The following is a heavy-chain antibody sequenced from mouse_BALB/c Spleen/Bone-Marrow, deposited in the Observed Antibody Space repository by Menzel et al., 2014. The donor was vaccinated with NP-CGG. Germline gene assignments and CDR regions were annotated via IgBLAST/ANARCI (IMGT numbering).Heavy chain of an antibody. CDR2: ISCYNGAT. J-gene: IGHJ4*01. CDR1: GYSFTGYY. D-gene: IGHD2-4*01. Sequence: LVKTGASVKISCEASGYSFTGYYMHWVKQSHGKSLEWTGYISCYNGATRYNQKFKGKATFTVDTSSSTAHMQFNSLISEDSAVYFCARGGTMISTDAMDYWGQGTSVTVSS. CDR3: ARGGTMISTDAMDY. V-gene: IGHV1S34*01.